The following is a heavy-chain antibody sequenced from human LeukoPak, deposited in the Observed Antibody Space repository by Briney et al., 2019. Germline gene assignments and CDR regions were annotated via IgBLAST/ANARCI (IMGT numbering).Heavy chain of an antibody. CDR2: ISGSGGST. D-gene: IGHD2-21*02. Sequence: PGGSLRLSCAASGFTFSSYAMSWVRQAPGKGLEWVSAISGSGGSTYYADSVKGRFTISRDNSKNTLYLQMNSLGAEDTAVYYCAKDLTYCGGDCYISYFDYWGQGTLVTVSS. V-gene: IGHV3-23*01. CDR1: GFTFSSYA. CDR3: AKDLTYCGGDCYISYFDY. J-gene: IGHJ4*02.